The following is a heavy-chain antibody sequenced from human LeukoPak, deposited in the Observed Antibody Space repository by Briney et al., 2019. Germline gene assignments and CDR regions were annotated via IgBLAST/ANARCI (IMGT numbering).Heavy chain of an antibody. V-gene: IGHV3-21*01. CDR3: ARKNYFYYYMDV. CDR2: ISSSSSYI. D-gene: IGHD2/OR15-2a*01. Sequence: GGSLRLSCAASGFTFSSYSMNWVRQAPGKGLEWVSSISSSSSYIYYADSVRGRFTISRDNAKNSLYLQMNSLRAEDTAVYYCARKNYFYYYMDVWGKGTTVTISS. J-gene: IGHJ6*03. CDR1: GFTFSSYS.